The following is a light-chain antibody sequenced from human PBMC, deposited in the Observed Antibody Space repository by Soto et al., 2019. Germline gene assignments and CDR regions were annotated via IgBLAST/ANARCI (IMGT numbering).Light chain of an antibody. Sequence: EIVLTQSPGTLSLSPGERVTLSCRASQSVGSNVVWYQQKPGQAPRLLIYDASTRATGIPTRFSGSGSGTEFTLTISGLQSEDLATYHCQKYYDWPLTFGGGTKVDTK. CDR2: DAS. V-gene: IGKV3-15*01. CDR3: QKYYDWPLT. J-gene: IGKJ4*01. CDR1: QSVGSN.